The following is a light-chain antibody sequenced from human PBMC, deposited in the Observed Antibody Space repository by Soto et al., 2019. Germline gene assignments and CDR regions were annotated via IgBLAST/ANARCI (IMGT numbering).Light chain of an antibody. CDR2: GAS. CDR3: QEYYSWPWT. CDR1: QSVNSN. Sequence: ETVMTQAPATLSVSPGERATLSCRASQSVNSNLAWYQQKLGQAPRVLIYGASTRATGIPDRFSSSGSGTEFILTISSLQSEDFAVYYCQEYYSWPWTFGQGTKVDIK. J-gene: IGKJ1*01. V-gene: IGKV3-15*01.